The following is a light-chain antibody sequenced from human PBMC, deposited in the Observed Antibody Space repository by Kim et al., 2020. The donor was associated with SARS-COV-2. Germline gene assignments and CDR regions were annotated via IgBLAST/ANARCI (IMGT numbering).Light chain of an antibody. J-gene: IGKJ4*01. CDR1: QSVSSN. CDR2: GAS. Sequence: EIVMTQSPATVSVSPGESATLSCRASQSVSSNFAWFQQKPGQAPRLLISGASTRATGIPARFSGSGSGTDFPLTISSLQSEDSAVYYRQQYINWPPFTFGVGTKVDIK. CDR3: QQYINWPPFT. V-gene: IGKV3-15*01.